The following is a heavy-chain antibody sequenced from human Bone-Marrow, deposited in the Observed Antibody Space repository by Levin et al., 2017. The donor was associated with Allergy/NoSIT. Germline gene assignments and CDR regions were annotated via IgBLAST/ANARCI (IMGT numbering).Heavy chain of an antibody. CDR2: EYYSGSTFYSGTS. CDR1: GGSIRDYY. V-gene: IGHV4-59*01. J-gene: IGHJ6*02. CDR3: ARATMMTVGGLPRLYHGMDV. Sequence: SSETLSLTCIVSGGSIRDYYWSWIRQSPGKGLEWLGHEYYSGSTFYSGTSSYNPSLKSRVTISFDTSQNQVSLKMSSVTTADTAVYYCARATMMTVGGLPRLYHGMDVWGQGTRVIVSS. D-gene: IGHD3-16*01.